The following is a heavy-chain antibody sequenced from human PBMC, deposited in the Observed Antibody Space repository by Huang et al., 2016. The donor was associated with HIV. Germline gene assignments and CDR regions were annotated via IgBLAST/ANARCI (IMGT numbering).Heavy chain of an antibody. J-gene: IGHJ3*02. CDR1: GFTFSTYN. CDR3: ARFGSYYYGSGSYLDAFDI. V-gene: IGHV3-48*01. CDR2: ITSSSGSI. D-gene: IGHD3-10*01. Sequence: EVQLLESGGGLVQPGGSLRLSCAASGFTFSTYNMNWVRQDPGEGREWVSDITSSSGSIYYADSVKGRFTISRDNAKNSLYLQMNSLRAEDTAVYYCARFGSYYYGSGSYLDAFDIWGQGTMVTVSS.